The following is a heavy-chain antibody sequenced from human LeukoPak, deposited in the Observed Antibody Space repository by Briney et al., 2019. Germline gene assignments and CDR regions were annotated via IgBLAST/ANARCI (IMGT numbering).Heavy chain of an antibody. V-gene: IGHV1-2*06. D-gene: IGHD5-24*01. Sequence: ASVKVSCKASGYTFTGYYMHWVRQAPGQGLQWMGRINPNSGGTNYAQKFQGRVTMTRDTSISTAYMELSRLRSDDTAVYYCARDLKGRDGYKWGQGTLVTVSS. J-gene: IGHJ4*02. CDR3: ARDLKGRDGYK. CDR1: GYTFTGYY. CDR2: INPNSGGT.